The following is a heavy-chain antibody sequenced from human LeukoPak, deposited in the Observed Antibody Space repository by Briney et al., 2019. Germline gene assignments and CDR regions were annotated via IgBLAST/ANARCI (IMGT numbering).Heavy chain of an antibody. CDR1: GGSFSGYY. J-gene: IGHJ5*02. D-gene: IGHD1-26*01. CDR2: INHSGST. V-gene: IGHV4-34*01. Sequence: PSETPSLTCAVYGGSFSGYYWSWIRQPPGKGLEWIGEINHSGSTNYNPSLKSRVTISVDTSKNQFSLKLSSVTAADTAVYYCARVSGSYYRNTPGWFDPWGQGTLVTVSS. CDR3: ARVSGSYYRNTPGWFDP.